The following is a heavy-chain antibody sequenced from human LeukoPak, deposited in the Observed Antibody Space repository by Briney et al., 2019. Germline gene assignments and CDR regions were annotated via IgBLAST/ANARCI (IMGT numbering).Heavy chain of an antibody. V-gene: IGHV1-69*13. CDR1: GYTFTGYY. D-gene: IGHD6-6*01. Sequence: SVKVSCKAFGYTFTGYYMHWVRQAPGQGLEWMGGIIPIFGTANYAQKFQGRVTITADESTSTAYMELSSLRSEDTAVYYCTHSSSSSYYYYYMDVWGKGTTVTVSS. CDR2: IIPIFGTA. J-gene: IGHJ6*03. CDR3: THSSSSSYYYYYMDV.